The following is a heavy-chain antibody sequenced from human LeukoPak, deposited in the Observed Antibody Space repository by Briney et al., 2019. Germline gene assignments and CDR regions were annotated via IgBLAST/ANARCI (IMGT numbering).Heavy chain of an antibody. J-gene: IGHJ4*02. CDR2: IKSKADRGTI. V-gene: IGHV3-15*01. Sequence: GGSLRLSCATSGITFNNAWMSWVRQAPGKGLEWVGRIKSKADRGTIDYAAPVKGRFTILRDDSRVMLYLQLNSLKIEDTAVYCCTTDRGIGVRPVFDSWGQGTLVTVSS. CDR3: TTDRGIGVRPVFDS. D-gene: IGHD6-6*01. CDR1: GITFNNAW.